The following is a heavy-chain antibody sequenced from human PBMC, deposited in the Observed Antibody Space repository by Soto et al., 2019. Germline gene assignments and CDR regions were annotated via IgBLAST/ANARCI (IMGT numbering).Heavy chain of an antibody. Sequence: GGSLRLSCAASGFTFSSYWMSWVRQAPGKGLEWVANIKQDGSEKYYVDSVKGRLTISRDNAKNSLYLQMNSLRAEDTAVYYCARVEDRSDWNYYYYYMDVWGKGTTVTVSS. V-gene: IGHV3-7*01. CDR1: GFTFSSYW. J-gene: IGHJ6*03. CDR3: ARVEDRSDWNYYYYYMDV. CDR2: IKQDGSEK. D-gene: IGHD2-15*01.